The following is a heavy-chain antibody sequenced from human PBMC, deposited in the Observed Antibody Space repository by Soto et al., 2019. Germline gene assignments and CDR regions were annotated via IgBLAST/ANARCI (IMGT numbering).Heavy chain of an antibody. Sequence: GASLRLSCAASGFTFSSYSMNRVLHGPGKGLECVSSISSSSSYIYYADSVKGRFTISRDNSKNSLYLQMNSLRAEDTAVYYSARDLSAHCSSTSCKRSKIYGMDVWGQGTTVTVSS. CDR2: ISSSSSYI. V-gene: IGHV3-21*01. CDR1: GFTFSSYS. J-gene: IGHJ6*02. D-gene: IGHD2-2*01. CDR3: ARDLSAHCSSTSCKRSKIYGMDV.